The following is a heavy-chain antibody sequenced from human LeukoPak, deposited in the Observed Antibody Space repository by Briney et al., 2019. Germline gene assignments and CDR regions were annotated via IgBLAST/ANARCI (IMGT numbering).Heavy chain of an antibody. CDR2: INQGGSEK. CDR3: ARLTNSGYYWLFDY. CDR1: GFTISTSW. D-gene: IGHD3-22*01. V-gene: IGHV3-7*04. J-gene: IGHJ4*02. Sequence: AGGSLRLSCAASGFTISTSWMSWVRQAPGRGLEWLANINQGGSEKYYVDSVRGRFTISRDNAENSLFLQMNSLRAEDTAVYYCARLTNSGYYWLFDYWGQGTLVTVSS.